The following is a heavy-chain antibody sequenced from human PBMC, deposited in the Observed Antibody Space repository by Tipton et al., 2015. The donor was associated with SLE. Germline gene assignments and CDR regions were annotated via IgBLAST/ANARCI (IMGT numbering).Heavy chain of an antibody. V-gene: IGHV4-31*03. CDR1: GGSISSGGYY. CDR2: IYYSGST. Sequence: TLSLTCNVSGGSISSGGYYWSWIRQHPGKGLEWIGYIYYSGSTHYNPSLKSRVTISVDTSKNQFSLKLSSVTAADTAVYYCARELGSSGYRYFDYWGQGTLVTVSS. CDR3: ARELGSSGYRYFDY. D-gene: IGHD3-22*01. J-gene: IGHJ4*02.